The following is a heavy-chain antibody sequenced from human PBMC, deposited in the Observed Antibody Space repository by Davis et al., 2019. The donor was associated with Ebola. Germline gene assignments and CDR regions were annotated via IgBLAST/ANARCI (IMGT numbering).Heavy chain of an antibody. J-gene: IGHJ6*02. CDR3: ARGNRGGGSPYDYYYGMDV. D-gene: IGHD2-15*01. CDR1: GGSISSYY. CDR2: IYYSGST. Sequence: SETLSLTCTVSGGSISSYYWNWIRQPPGKGLEWIGFIYYSGSTDYNPSLKSRVTISVDTSKNQFSLKLSSVTAADTAVYYCARGNRGGGSPYDYYYGMDVWGQGTTVTVSS. V-gene: IGHV4-59*12.